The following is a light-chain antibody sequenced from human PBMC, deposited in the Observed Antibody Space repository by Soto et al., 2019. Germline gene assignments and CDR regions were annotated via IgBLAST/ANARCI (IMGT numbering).Light chain of an antibody. CDR3: QQYERPPFA. J-gene: IGKJ2*01. V-gene: IGKV3-20*01. CDR2: VAS. CDR1: QSVSNSY. Sequence: EIVLTQSPGTLSLSPGDRATLSCRASQSVSNSYLAWYQQKPGQAPRLLIYVASTRAAGVPDRVTGGGSGTDFTLTISALEPEDFALYFCQQYERPPFAVGQGTRLEI.